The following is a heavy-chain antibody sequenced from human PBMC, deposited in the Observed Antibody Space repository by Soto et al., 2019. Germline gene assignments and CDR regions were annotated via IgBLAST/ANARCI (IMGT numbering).Heavy chain of an antibody. Sequence: QVQLLQSGAEVKKPGSSVKVSCKASGGTFSRFAINWVRQAPGQGLEWMGGIIPVFGKANYAQKFQGRVTITADESTSTGYMELRSLTSEDTAVYYCARDGTLYDSSAYYYVYWGQGTLVTVSS. CDR3: ARDGTLYDSSAYYYVY. D-gene: IGHD3-22*01. V-gene: IGHV1-69*01. J-gene: IGHJ4*02. CDR2: IIPVFGKA. CDR1: GGTFSRFA.